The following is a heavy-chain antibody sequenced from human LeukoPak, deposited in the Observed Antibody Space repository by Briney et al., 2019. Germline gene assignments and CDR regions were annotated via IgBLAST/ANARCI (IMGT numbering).Heavy chain of an antibody. CDR1: GFTVSSNY. CDR3: ARNKGDCYYDY. Sequence: GGSLRLSCAASGFTVSSNYMSWVRQAPGKGLEWVSVIYSGGSTYYADSVKGRFTISRDNSKNTLYLQMNSLRAEDTAVYYCARNKGDCYYDYWGQGTLVTVSS. V-gene: IGHV3-53*01. CDR2: IYSGGST. J-gene: IGHJ4*02. D-gene: IGHD3-16*01.